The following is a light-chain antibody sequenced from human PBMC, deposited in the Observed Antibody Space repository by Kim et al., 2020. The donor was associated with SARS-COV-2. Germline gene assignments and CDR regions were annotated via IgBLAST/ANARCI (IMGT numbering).Light chain of an antibody. J-gene: IGKJ1*01. CDR1: QSLLLSYNNRNR. Sequence: ATINCKSSQSLLLSYNNRNRLAWYQQKPGQPPKLHIYWASTRKSGVPDRFSGSESGTDFTLTISSLQAEDVAVYYCQQYSSAPRTFGQGTKVDIK. CDR2: WAS. CDR3: QQYSSAPRT. V-gene: IGKV4-1*01.